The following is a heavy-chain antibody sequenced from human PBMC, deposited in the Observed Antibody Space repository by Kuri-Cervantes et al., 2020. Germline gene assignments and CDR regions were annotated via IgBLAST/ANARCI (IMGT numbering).Heavy chain of an antibody. V-gene: IGHV1-69*13. D-gene: IGHD2-15*01. CDR3: ARVIGYCSGGSCYDRGFDT. CDR2: IIPIFGTA. J-gene: IGHJ5*02. Sequence: SVKVSCKASGGTFSSYAISWVRQAPGQGLEWMGGIIPIFGTANYAQKFQGRVTITADESTSTAYMELSSLRSEDTAVYYFARVIGYCSGGSCYDRGFDTWGQGNLVTVSS. CDR1: GGTFSSYA.